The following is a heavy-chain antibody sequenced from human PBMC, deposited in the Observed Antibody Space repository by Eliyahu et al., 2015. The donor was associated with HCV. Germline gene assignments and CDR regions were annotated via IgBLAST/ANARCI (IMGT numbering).Heavy chain of an antibody. V-gene: IGHV3-74*01. J-gene: IGHJ6*02. CDR3: ARDAGYSSSWYPWSYGGSPTNYGMDV. Sequence: SVKGRFTISRDNAKNTLYLQMNSLRAEDTAVYYCARDAGYSSSWYPWSYGGSPTNYGMDVWGQGTTVTVSS. D-gene: IGHD6-13*01.